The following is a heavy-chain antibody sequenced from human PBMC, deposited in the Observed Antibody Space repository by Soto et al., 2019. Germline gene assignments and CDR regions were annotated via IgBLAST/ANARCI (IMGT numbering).Heavy chain of an antibody. CDR3: ARRRIGYGSWYFDL. V-gene: IGHV1-69*01. J-gene: IGHJ2*01. CDR2: NLPLFNIS. CDR1: GGAFSSYA. Sequence: QVQLVQSGAEVKKPGSSVKVSCKASGGAFSSYAISWVRQAPGQGLEWMGGNLPLFNISNYAAKFQGRVTITADEPTSTAYMDHSNLTSEDTAVDYCARRRIGYGSWYFDLWGRGTLITVSS. D-gene: IGHD3-10*01.